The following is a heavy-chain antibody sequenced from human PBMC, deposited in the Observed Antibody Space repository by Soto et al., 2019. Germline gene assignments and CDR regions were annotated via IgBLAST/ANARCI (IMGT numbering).Heavy chain of an antibody. CDR2: IHNSGST. CDR1: GGSISSGGYY. D-gene: IGHD3-9*01. Sequence: SETLSLTCTVSGGSISSGGYYWSWIRQHPGKGLEWIGYIHNSGSTYYNPSLKSRVTISLDTSKNQFSLKLSSVTAADTAVYYCASVGYFHWLVPSYFDYWGQGTLVTVSS. V-gene: IGHV4-30-4*08. J-gene: IGHJ4*02. CDR3: ASVGYFHWLVPSYFDY.